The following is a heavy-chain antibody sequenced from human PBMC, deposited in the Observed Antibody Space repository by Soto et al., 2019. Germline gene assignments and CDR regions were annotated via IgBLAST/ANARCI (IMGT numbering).Heavy chain of an antibody. D-gene: IGHD3-3*01. V-gene: IGHV3-30*18. J-gene: IGHJ4*02. Sequence: QVQLVESGGGVVQPGRSLRLSCAASGFSFSVFGMHWVRQAPGKGLEWVGVVSNDGRSEHYADSVRGRFTVSRDNSKNTLDLQMNSLRPEDTAVYYCAKTITTSGDSTGLGALIVNWGQVARVTVSS. CDR2: VSNDGRSE. CDR1: GFSFSVFG. CDR3: AKTITTSGDSTGLGALIVN.